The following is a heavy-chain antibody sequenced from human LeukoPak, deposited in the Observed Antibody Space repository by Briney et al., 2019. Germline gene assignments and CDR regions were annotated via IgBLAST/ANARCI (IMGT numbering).Heavy chain of an antibody. J-gene: IGHJ5*02. V-gene: IGHV4-39*07. CDR3: ARAQWLVVGFDP. CDR1: GGSISSSSYY. CDR2: IYYSGST. Sequence: SETLSLTCTVSGGSISSSSYYWGWIRQPPGKGLEWIGSIYYSGSTNYNPSLKSRVTISVDTSKNQFSLKLSSVTAADTAVYYCARAQWLVVGFDPWGQGTLVTVSS. D-gene: IGHD6-19*01.